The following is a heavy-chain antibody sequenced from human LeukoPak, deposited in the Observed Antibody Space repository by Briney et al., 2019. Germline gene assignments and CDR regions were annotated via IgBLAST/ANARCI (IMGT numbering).Heavy chain of an antibody. J-gene: IGHJ5*02. CDR1: GYPFTTWE. Sequence: ASVKVSCKTSGYPFTTWEINWVRQAAGQGLEWMGWVHPNGGNTAYAQKFQGRVTMTRDTSISTAYMELSGLTSDDTAVYFCARGPRNDPWGQGTLVTVSS. CDR2: VHPNGGNT. D-gene: IGHD1-14*01. V-gene: IGHV1-8*01. CDR3: ARGPRNDP.